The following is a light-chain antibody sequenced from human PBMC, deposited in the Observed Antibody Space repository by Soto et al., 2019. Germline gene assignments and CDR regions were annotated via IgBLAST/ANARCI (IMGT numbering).Light chain of an antibody. CDR2: GAS. V-gene: IGKV3-20*01. Sequence: EIVLTQSPGTLSWSPGDRGTGSVRAIQSVRSSSLAWYQQKPGQAPRLLIYGASSRATGIPDRFSGSGSGTDFTLTISGLEPEDFAVYYCQQYGSSPPRTFGQGTKVDI. CDR1: QSVRSSS. J-gene: IGKJ1*01. CDR3: QQYGSSPPRT.